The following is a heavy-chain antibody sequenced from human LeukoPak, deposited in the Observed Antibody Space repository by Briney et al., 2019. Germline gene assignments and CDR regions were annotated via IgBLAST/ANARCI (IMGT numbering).Heavy chain of an antibody. V-gene: IGHV3-74*01. J-gene: IGHJ3*02. D-gene: IGHD4-17*01. CDR1: GFTFSKYW. CDR3: ARASPASYGDFDI. Sequence: GGSLRLSCAASGFTFSKYWMYWVRQAPGKGLVWVSRINTDGSRTDYADSVKGRFTISRDNAKNTLYLQMNCLRVEDTAVYYCARASPASYGDFDIWGQGTMVTVSS. CDR2: INTDGSRT.